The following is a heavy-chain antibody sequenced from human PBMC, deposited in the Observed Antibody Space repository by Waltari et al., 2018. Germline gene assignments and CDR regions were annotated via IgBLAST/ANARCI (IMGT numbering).Heavy chain of an antibody. V-gene: IGHV3-23*03. CDR3: AKYSGYEPDY. J-gene: IGHJ4*02. CDR1: GFTFSSYA. Sequence: EVQLLASGGGLVQPGGSLRLSCAASGFTFSSYAMSWVRQAPGKGLEWVSVIYSGGSTYYADSVKGRFTISRDNSKNTLYLQMNSLRAEDTAVYYCAKYSGYEPDYWGQGTLVTVSS. CDR2: IYSGGST. D-gene: IGHD5-12*01.